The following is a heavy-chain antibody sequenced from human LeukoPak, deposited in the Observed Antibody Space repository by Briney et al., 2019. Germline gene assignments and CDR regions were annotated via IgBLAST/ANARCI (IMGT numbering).Heavy chain of an antibody. Sequence: GGSLRLSCAASGFTFSSYWMSWVRQAPGKGLEWVANIKQDGSEKYYVDSVKGRFTISRDNAKNSLYPQMNSLRAEDTAVYYCARVATGGYSYGYNSKPSYYFDYWGQGTLVTVSS. J-gene: IGHJ4*02. CDR2: IKQDGSEK. D-gene: IGHD5-18*01. CDR1: GFTFSSYW. CDR3: ARVATGGYSYGYNSKPSYYFDY. V-gene: IGHV3-7*01.